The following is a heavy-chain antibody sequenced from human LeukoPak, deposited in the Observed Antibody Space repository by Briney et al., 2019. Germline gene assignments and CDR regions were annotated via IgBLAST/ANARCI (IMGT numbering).Heavy chain of an antibody. J-gene: IGHJ4*02. Sequence: SETLSLTCAVYGGSFSGYYWSWIRQPPGKGLEWIGEINHSGSTNYNPSLKSRVTISVDTSKNQFSLKLSSVTAADTAVYYCARGGRGRDWGQGTLVTVSS. D-gene: IGHD3-10*01. V-gene: IGHV4-34*01. CDR2: INHSGST. CDR1: GGSFSGYY. CDR3: ARGGRGRD.